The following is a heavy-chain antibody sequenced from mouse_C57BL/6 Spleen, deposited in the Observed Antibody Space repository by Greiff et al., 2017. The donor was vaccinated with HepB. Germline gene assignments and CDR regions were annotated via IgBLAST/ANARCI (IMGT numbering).Heavy chain of an antibody. CDR2: IRNKANGYTT. Sequence: EVMLVESGGGLVQPGGSLSLSCAASGFTFTDYYMSWVRQPPGKALEWLGFIRNKANGYTTGYSASVRGRFTISRDNSQSILYLQMNALRAEDSATYYCARYPNGDDYFDYWGQGTTLTVSS. CDR1: GFTFTDYY. J-gene: IGHJ2*01. CDR3: ARYPNGDDYFDY. V-gene: IGHV7-3*01. D-gene: IGHD4-1*02.